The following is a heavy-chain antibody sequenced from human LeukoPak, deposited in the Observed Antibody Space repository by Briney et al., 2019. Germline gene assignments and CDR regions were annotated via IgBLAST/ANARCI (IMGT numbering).Heavy chain of an antibody. D-gene: IGHD3-9*01. V-gene: IGHV4-34*01. CDR3: ARGLRGYDILTGYSYYYMDV. CDR1: GGSFSGYY. J-gene: IGHJ6*03. CDR2: INHSGSA. Sequence: SPSETLSLTCAVYGGSFSGYYWSWIRQPPGKGLEWIGEINHSGSANYNPSLKSRVTISVDTSKNQFSLKLSSVTAADTAVYYCARGLRGYDILTGYSYYYMDVWGKGTTVTISS.